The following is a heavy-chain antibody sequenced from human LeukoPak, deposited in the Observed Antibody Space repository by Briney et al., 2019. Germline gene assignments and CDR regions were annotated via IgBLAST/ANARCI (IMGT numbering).Heavy chain of an antibody. CDR2: INHSGST. CDR3: ARVGKYSYRAYHAFDI. D-gene: IGHD5-18*01. CDR1: GGSFSGYY. V-gene: IGHV4-34*01. Sequence: PSETLPLTCAVYGGSFSGYYWSWIRQPPGKGLEWIGEINHSGSTNYNPSLKSRVTISVDTSKNQFSLRLSSVTAADTAVYYCARVGKYSYRAYHAFDIWGQGTMVTVSS. J-gene: IGHJ3*02.